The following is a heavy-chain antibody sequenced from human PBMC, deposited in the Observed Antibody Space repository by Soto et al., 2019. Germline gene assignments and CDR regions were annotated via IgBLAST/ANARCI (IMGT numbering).Heavy chain of an antibody. Sequence: QVQLQQWGAGLLKPSESLSLTCAVYGGSFSGYYWSWIRQPPGKGLEWIGEINHSGSTNYNPSLKSRVTISVDTSKNQFSLKLSSVTAADTAVYYCARGYDYIWGNWFDPWGQGTLVTVSS. CDR2: INHSGST. CDR1: GGSFSGYY. CDR3: ARGYDYIWGNWFDP. J-gene: IGHJ5*02. V-gene: IGHV4-34*01. D-gene: IGHD3-16*01.